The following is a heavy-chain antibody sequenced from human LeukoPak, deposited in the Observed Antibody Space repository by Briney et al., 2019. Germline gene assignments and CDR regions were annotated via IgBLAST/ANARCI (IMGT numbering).Heavy chain of an antibody. J-gene: IGHJ4*02. CDR3: AKGPQQLVPSSFDY. CDR2: ISGSGGST. Sequence: GGSLRLSCAASGFTFSSYSMNWVRQAPGKGLEWVSAISGSGGSTYYADSVKGRFTISRDNSKNTLYLQMNSLRAEDTAVYYCAKGPQQLVPSSFDYWGQGTLVTVSS. CDR1: GFTFSSYS. D-gene: IGHD6-13*01. V-gene: IGHV3-23*01.